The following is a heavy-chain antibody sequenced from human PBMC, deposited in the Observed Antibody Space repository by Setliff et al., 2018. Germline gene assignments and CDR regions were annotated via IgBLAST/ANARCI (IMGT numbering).Heavy chain of an antibody. J-gene: IGHJ6*03. Sequence: PSETLSLTCTVSGGSISSGTYYWNWVRQHPGKGLEWIGNIYNSGNTHYNPSLKSRVTISVDTSKNQLSLKLSSVTAADTAVYYCARGHVWGSYYYMDVWGKGTTVTVSS. V-gene: IGHV4-31*03. CDR3: ARGHVWGSYYYMDV. D-gene: IGHD3-16*01. CDR2: IYNSGNT. CDR1: GGSISSGTYY.